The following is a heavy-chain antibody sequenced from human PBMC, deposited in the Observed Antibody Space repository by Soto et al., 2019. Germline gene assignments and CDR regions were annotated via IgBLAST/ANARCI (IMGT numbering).Heavy chain of an antibody. J-gene: IGHJ6*03. CDR3: ARGSRYCTNGVCYYYYYMDV. D-gene: IGHD2-8*01. CDR2: ISAYNGNT. Sequence: ASVKVSCKASGYTFTSYGISWVRQAPGQGLEWMGWISAYNGNTNYAQKLQGRVTMTTDTSTSTAYMELSSLRSEDTAVYYCARGSRYCTNGVCYYYYYMDVWGKGTTVTVSS. V-gene: IGHV1-18*01. CDR1: GYTFTSYG.